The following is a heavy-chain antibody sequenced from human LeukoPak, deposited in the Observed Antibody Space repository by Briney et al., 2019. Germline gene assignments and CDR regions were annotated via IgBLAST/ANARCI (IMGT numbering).Heavy chain of an antibody. V-gene: IGHV4-39*07. Sequence: SETLSLTCTVSGGSISSSSYYWGWIRQPPGKGLEWIGSIYYSGSTYYNPSLKSRVTISVDTSKNQFSLKLSSVTAADTAVYYCARAATTVTIYSGDAFDIWGQGTMVTVSS. D-gene: IGHD4-17*01. CDR2: IYYSGST. CDR1: GGSISSSSYY. J-gene: IGHJ3*02. CDR3: ARAATTVTIYSGDAFDI.